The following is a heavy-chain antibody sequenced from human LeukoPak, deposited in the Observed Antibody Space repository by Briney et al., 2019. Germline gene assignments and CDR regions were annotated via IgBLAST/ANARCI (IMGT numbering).Heavy chain of an antibody. D-gene: IGHD3-22*01. CDR2: MSPNSGNT. CDR1: RYTFSNYD. Sequence: ASVKVSCKASRYTFSNYDINWVRQATGQGLEWMGWMSPNSGNTGYAQKFQGRVTITADESTSTAYMELSSLRSEDTAVYYCAREGENYYDSSGYYYWGQGTLVTVSS. J-gene: IGHJ4*02. CDR3: AREGENYYDSSGYYY. V-gene: IGHV1-8*01.